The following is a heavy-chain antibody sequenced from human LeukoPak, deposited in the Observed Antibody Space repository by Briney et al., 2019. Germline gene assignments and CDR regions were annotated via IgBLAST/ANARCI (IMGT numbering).Heavy chain of an antibody. CDR2: INPNSGGT. D-gene: IGHD6-19*01. V-gene: IGHV1-2*02. CDR3: ATTRTVARWQYNWFDP. CDR1: GYTFTDYY. J-gene: IGHJ5*02. Sequence: GASVKVSCKASGYTFTDYYMHWVRQAPGQGLEWMGWINPNSGGTNYAQKFQGRVTMTRDTSISTAYLELSRLRSDDTAVYYCATTRTVARWQYNWFDPWGQGTLVTVSS.